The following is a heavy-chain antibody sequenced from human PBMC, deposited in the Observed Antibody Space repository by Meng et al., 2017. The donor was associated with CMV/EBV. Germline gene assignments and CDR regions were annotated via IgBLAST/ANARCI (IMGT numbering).Heavy chain of an antibody. CDR1: GGSISSYY. CDR2: IYTSGST. Sequence: GQLQEPGPGLVKPSETLSLTCTVSGGSISSYYWSWIRQPAGKGLEWIGRIYTSGSTNYNPSLKSRVTMSVDTSKNQFSLKLSSVTAADTAVYYCARDLMNCSSTSCANWFDPWGQGTLVTVSS. D-gene: IGHD2-2*01. J-gene: IGHJ5*02. V-gene: IGHV4-4*07. CDR3: ARDLMNCSSTSCANWFDP.